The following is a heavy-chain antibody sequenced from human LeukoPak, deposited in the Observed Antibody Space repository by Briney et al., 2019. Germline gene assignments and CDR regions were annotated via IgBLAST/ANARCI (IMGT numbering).Heavy chain of an antibody. Sequence: PGGSLRLSCAASGFTFSSYSMNWVRQAPGKGLEWVSYISSSSSNIYYADSVKGRFTISRDNAKNSLYLQMNSLRAEDTAVYYCARGPEGFWSGDEYYFDYWGQGTLVTVSS. V-gene: IGHV3-48*01. CDR2: ISSSSSNI. CDR3: ARGPEGFWSGDEYYFDY. D-gene: IGHD3-3*01. J-gene: IGHJ4*02. CDR1: GFTFSSYS.